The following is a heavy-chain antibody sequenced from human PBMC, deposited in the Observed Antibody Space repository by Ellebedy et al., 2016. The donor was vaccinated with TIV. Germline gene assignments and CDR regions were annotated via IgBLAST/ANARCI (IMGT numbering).Heavy chain of an antibody. V-gene: IGHV5-10-1*01. CDR1: GYNFNNFW. Sequence: PGGSLRLSCKTSGYNFNNFWISWVRQTPGKGLEWIGRIDPLNSYTNYNPSFQGHVTLSIDKSSRTAYLQWGTLEASDTAMYYCARHRRAYCSGGGCSFDPWGQGTLVIVSS. CDR2: IDPLNSYT. CDR3: ARHRRAYCSGGGCSFDP. D-gene: IGHD2-15*01. J-gene: IGHJ5*02.